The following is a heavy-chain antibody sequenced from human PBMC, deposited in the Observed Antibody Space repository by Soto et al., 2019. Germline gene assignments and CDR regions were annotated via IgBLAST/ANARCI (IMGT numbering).Heavy chain of an antibody. J-gene: IGHJ3*02. D-gene: IGHD5-12*01. Sequence: GGSLRLSCAASGFTFSSYAMSWVRQAPGKGLEWVSAISGSGGSTYYADSVKGRFTISRDNSKNTLYLQMNSLRAEDTAVYCCAKDAVATTIVRNAFDIWGQGTMVTVSS. CDR3: AKDAVATTIVRNAFDI. CDR1: GFTFSSYA. V-gene: IGHV3-23*01. CDR2: ISGSGGST.